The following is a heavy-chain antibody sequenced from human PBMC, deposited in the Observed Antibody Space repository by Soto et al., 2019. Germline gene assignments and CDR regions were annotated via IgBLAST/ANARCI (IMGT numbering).Heavy chain of an antibody. J-gene: IGHJ3*02. D-gene: IGHD3-10*01. CDR2: LYSGGST. CDR3: ARDRPGDEGDGFDI. Sequence: EVQLVEIGGGLIQPGGSLRLSCAASGLIVSSNYMNWVRQAPGKGLEWVSVLYSGGSTHYAGSVKGRFIISRDNSKNTLYLQMNSLRAEDTAVYYCARDRPGDEGDGFDIWGHGTMVTVSS. CDR1: GLIVSSNY. V-gene: IGHV3-53*02.